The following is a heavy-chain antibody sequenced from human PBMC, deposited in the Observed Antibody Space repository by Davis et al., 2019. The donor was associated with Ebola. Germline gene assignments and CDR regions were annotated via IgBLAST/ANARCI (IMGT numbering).Heavy chain of an antibody. CDR1: GYTFTSYD. CDR3: ARGRTSRNWFDP. J-gene: IGHJ5*02. V-gene: IGHV1-8*01. Sequence: ASVKVSCKASGYTFTSYDINWVRQATGQGLEWMGWINPNSGNTGYAQKFQGRVTMTRNTSISTAYMELSSLTSEDTAVYYCARGRTSRNWFDPWGQGTLVTVSS. CDR2: INPNSGNT.